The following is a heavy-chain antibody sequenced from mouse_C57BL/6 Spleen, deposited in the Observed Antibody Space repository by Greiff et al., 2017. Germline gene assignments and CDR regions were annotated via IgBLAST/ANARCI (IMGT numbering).Heavy chain of an antibody. V-gene: IGHV14-4*01. D-gene: IGHD2-3*01. Sequence: EVQLQQSGAELVRPGASVKLSCTASGFNIKDDYMHWVKQRPEQGLEWIGWIDPENGDTEYASKFQGKATITADTSSNTAYLQLSSLTSEDTAVYYCTTLYDGYLWGQGILVTVSA. CDR1: GFNIKDDY. CDR3: TTLYDGYL. CDR2: IDPENGDT. J-gene: IGHJ3*01.